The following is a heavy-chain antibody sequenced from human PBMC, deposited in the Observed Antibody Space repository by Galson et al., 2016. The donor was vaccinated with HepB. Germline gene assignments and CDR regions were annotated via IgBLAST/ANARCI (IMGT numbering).Heavy chain of an antibody. J-gene: IGHJ4*02. Sequence: SLRLSCAASGATFSSFAMHWVRQAPGKGLEWLAAISYNGNKRFHADSVMGRFTISRDNSKNTLYLQMNSLRGEDTAVYFCARDFRSTHLELGYLDYWGQGALVTVSS. D-gene: IGHD7-27*01. V-gene: IGHV3-30-3*01. CDR2: ISYNGNKR. CDR3: ARDFRSTHLELGYLDY. CDR1: GATFSSFA.